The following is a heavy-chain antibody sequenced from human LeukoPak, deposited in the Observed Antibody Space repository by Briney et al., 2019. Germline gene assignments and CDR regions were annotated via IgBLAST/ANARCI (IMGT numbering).Heavy chain of an antibody. D-gene: IGHD6-6*01. CDR2: MNPNSGNT. Sequence: ASVKVSCKASGYTFTSYDINWVRQATGQGLEWMGWMNPNSGNTGYAQKFQGRVTITRNTSISTAYMELRSLRSDDTAVYYCARDGREYSSSLFDPWGQGTLVTVSS. J-gene: IGHJ5*02. CDR3: ARDGREYSSSLFDP. V-gene: IGHV1-8*03. CDR1: GYTFTSYD.